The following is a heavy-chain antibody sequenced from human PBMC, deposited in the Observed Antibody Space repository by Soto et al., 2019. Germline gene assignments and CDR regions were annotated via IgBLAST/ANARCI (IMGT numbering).Heavy chain of an antibody. Sequence: QVQLEQSGAEVKKPGSSLKVSCKATGGTFSNYAISWVRQAPGQGLEWMAGIIPVYGTPSYAQRFQDSVTIIADESTTTAYMEVHSLRSEDTAIYYSSIVTAYGMDVWGPGTTVIVSS. V-gene: IGHV1-69*01. J-gene: IGHJ6*02. CDR3: SIVTAYGMDV. CDR2: IIPVYGTP. D-gene: IGHD2-15*01. CDR1: GGTFSNYA.